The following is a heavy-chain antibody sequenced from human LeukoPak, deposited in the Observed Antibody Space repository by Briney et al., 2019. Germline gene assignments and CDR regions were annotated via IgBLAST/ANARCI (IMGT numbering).Heavy chain of an antibody. CDR2: ISGSGGST. CDR3: AKDLVRGV. J-gene: IGHJ4*02. CDR1: GGSFSGYY. D-gene: IGHD3-10*01. V-gene: IGHV3-23*01. Sequence: PSETLSLTCAVYGGSFSGYYWSWIRQPPGKGLEWVSAISGSGGSTYYADSVKGRFTISRDNSKNTLYLQMNSLRAEDTAVYYCAKDLVRGVGGQGTLVTVSS.